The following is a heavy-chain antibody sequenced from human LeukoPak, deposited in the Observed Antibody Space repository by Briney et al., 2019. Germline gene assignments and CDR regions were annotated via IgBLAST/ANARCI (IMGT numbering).Heavy chain of an antibody. CDR3: ARDQYYYDSSGYPYDAFDI. CDR1: GGSISSYY. Sequence: PSETLSLTCTVSGGSISSYYWSWIRQPPGKGLEWIGYIYYSGSTNYNPSLKSRVTISVDTSKNQFSLKLSSVTAADTAVYYCARDQYYYDSSGYPYDAFDIWGQGTMVTVSS. D-gene: IGHD3-22*01. J-gene: IGHJ3*02. V-gene: IGHV4-59*01. CDR2: IYYSGST.